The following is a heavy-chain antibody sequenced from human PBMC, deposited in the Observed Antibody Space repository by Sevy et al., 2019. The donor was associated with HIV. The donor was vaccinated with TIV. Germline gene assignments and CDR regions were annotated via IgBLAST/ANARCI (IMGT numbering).Heavy chain of an antibody. Sequence: GGSLRLSCAASGFTFRSSVMTWVRQAPGKGLEWVSSISASGGSTYYAYSVKGRFTISRDNSKNIVDLEMNSLRSEDTATYFCARETRSGYFPWGQGTLVTVSS. J-gene: IGHJ4*02. V-gene: IGHV3-23*01. CDR3: ARETRSGYFP. CDR2: ISASGGST. CDR1: GFTFRSSV. D-gene: IGHD3-3*01.